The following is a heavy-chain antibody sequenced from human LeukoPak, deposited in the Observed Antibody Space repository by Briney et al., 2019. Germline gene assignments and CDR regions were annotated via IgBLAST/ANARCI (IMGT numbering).Heavy chain of an antibody. D-gene: IGHD2-21*01. Sequence: GGSLRLSCAASVFTFSRYGMHWGRQALGKGLGWVAVIWDDGSNTYYADSVKGRFTISRDNSKNPLYLQLNSLRAEDTAVYYCARVSDSGHPLVVYYYGMDVWGQGTTVTVCS. CDR2: IWDDGSNT. CDR3: ARVSDSGHPLVVYYYGMDV. CDR1: VFTFSRYG. V-gene: IGHV3-33*01. J-gene: IGHJ6*02.